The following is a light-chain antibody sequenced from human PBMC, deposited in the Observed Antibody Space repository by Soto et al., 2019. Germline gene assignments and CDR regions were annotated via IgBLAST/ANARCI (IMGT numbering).Light chain of an antibody. V-gene: IGKV3-15*01. CDR1: QSVSSN. Sequence: EIVMTQSPATLSVSPGERVTLSCRASQSVSSNLDRYQQKPGQAPRLLFYDASTGATGVPASFSGRGSGTECTLTIGSLQSEDSAVLFCQQYSAWPALTFGGGTKGEIK. CDR3: QQYSAWPALT. J-gene: IGKJ4*01. CDR2: DAS.